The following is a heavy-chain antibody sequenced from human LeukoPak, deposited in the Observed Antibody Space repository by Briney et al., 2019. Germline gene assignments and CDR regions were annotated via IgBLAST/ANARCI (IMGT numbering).Heavy chain of an antibody. CDR3: ATPGSSSSWYIRYYFDY. V-gene: IGHV3-30-3*01. D-gene: IGHD6-13*01. CDR1: GFTFSSYA. J-gene: IGHJ4*02. CDR2: ISYDGSNK. Sequence: GGSLRLSCAAFGFTFSSYAMHWVRQAPGKGLEWVAVISYDGSNKYYADSVKGRFTISRDNSKNTLYLQMNSLRAEDTAVYYCATPGSSSSWYIRYYFDYWGQGTLVTVSS.